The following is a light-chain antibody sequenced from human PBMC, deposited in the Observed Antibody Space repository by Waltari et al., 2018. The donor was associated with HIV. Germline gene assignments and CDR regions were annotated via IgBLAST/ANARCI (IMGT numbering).Light chain of an antibody. V-gene: IGKV4-1*01. CDR2: WAS. Sequence: DIVMTQTPDSLIVSPGERASIHCRSHQSLLYSPNNKNFLVWYQQKPGQPPKLLIYWASSRESGVPARFSGSGSGTNFTLTISSLQPEDVATYFCQRYFSTPWTFGQGTKV. CDR3: QRYFSTPWT. CDR1: QSLLYSPNNKNF. J-gene: IGKJ1*01.